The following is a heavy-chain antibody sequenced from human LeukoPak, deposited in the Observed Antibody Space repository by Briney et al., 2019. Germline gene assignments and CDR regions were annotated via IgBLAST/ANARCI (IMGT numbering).Heavy chain of an antibody. CDR3: ARGYYDSSGPPHFDY. J-gene: IGHJ4*02. V-gene: IGHV4-61*02. Sequence: SETLSLTCTVSGGSISSGSYYWSWIRQPAGKGLEWIGRIYTSGSTNYNPSLKSRVSISVDTSKNQFTLKLSSVTAADTAVYYCARGYYDSSGPPHFDYWGQGTLVTVSS. D-gene: IGHD3-22*01. CDR2: IYTSGST. CDR1: GGSISSGSYY.